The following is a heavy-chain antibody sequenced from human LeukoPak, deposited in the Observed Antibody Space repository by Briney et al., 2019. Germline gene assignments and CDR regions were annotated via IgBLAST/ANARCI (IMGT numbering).Heavy chain of an antibody. J-gene: IGHJ4*02. CDR3: ARDDYGDSGPLFDY. CDR1: GFTFSNYH. D-gene: IGHD4-17*01. Sequence: PGGSLRPSCAASGFTFSNYHMNWVRRAPGQGLEWVSTIKINGAGTHYADSVRGRFTISRDDSKNTLYLQMDSLRAEDTAIYYCARDDYGDSGPLFDYWGQGALVTVSS. CDR2: IKINGAGT. V-gene: IGHV3-23*01.